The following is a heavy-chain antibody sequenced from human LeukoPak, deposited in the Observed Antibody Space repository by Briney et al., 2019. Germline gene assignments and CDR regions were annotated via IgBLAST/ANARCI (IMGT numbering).Heavy chain of an antibody. CDR2: IWYDGSNK. J-gene: IGHJ4*02. CDR3: ARDPDGGGGDY. D-gene: IGHD4-23*01. V-gene: IGHV3-33*08. CDR1: GFTFSSYA. Sequence: GGSLRLSCAASGFTFSSYAMHWVRQAPGKGLEWVAVIWYDGSNKYYADSVKGRFTISRDNSKNTLYLQMNSLRAEDTAVYYCARDPDGGGGDYWGQGTLVTVSS.